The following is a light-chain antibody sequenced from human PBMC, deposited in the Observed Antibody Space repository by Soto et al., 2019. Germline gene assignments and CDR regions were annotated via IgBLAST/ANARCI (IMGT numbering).Light chain of an antibody. CDR1: SSDVGTYHL. CDR3: CSYARSSTYV. Sequence: QSALTQPASVSGSPGQSITISCTGTSSDVGTYHLVSWYQQHPGKAPKLMIYEVSKRPSGVSNRFSGSKSGNTASLTISGLQAEDEADYYCCSYARSSTYVFGVGTKLT. V-gene: IGLV2-23*02. J-gene: IGLJ1*01. CDR2: EVS.